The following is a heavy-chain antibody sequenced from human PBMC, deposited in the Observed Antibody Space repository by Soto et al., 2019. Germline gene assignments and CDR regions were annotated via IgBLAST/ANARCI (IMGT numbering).Heavy chain of an antibody. Sequence: GGSLRLSCEASGFMFNHYAMAWVRQTPGKGLEWVSVISGSTGTTYYADSVKGRFTISRDNSKNTVYLQMNSLRAEDSALYSCFKVIVLGASTLEYWGPGIRVNVSS. CDR3: FKVIVLGASTLEY. J-gene: IGHJ4*03. CDR2: ISGSTGTT. V-gene: IGHV3-23*01. CDR1: GFMFNHYA. D-gene: IGHD6-6*01.